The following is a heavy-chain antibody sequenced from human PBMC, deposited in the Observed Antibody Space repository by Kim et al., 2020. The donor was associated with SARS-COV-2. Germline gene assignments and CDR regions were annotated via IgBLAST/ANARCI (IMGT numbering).Heavy chain of an antibody. Sequence: ASVKVSCKASGYTFTSYDINWVRQATGQGLEWMGWMNPNSGNTGYAQKFQGRVTMTRNTSISTAYMELSSLRSEETAVYYCARTSYYDFWSGFLTNYYYYMDVWGKGTTVTVYS. CDR2: MNPNSGNT. D-gene: IGHD3-3*01. CDR1: GYTFTSYD. V-gene: IGHV1-8*01. CDR3: ARTSYYDFWSGFLTNYYYYMDV. J-gene: IGHJ6*03.